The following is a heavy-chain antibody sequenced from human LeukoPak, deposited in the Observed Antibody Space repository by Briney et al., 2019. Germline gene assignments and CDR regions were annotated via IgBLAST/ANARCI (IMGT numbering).Heavy chain of an antibody. CDR3: ARGGYSYGHYYYYYMDV. CDR1: GGSISSYY. D-gene: IGHD5-18*01. Sequence: SETLSLTGTVSGGSISSYYWSWLRQPPGKGLEWIGYIYYSGSTNYNPSLKSRVTISVDTSKNQFSLKLSSVTAADTAVYYCARGGYSYGHYYYYYMDVWGKGTTVTISS. J-gene: IGHJ6*03. V-gene: IGHV4-59*01. CDR2: IYYSGST.